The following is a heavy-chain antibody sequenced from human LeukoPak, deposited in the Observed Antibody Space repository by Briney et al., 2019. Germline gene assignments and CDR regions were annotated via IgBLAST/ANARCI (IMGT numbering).Heavy chain of an antibody. CDR3: ARVDDILTGYYLRPYYYYGMDV. V-gene: IGHV1-8*01. CDR1: GYTFTSYD. Sequence: GASVKVSCKASGYTFTSYDINWVRQATGQGLEWMGWMNPNSGNTGYAQKFQGRVTMTRNTSISTAYMELSSLRSEDTAVYYCARVDDILTGYYLRPYYYYGMDVWGQGTTVTVSS. J-gene: IGHJ6*02. D-gene: IGHD3-9*01. CDR2: MNPNSGNT.